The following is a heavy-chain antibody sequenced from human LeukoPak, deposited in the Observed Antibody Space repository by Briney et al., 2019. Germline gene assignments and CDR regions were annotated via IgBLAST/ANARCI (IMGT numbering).Heavy chain of an antibody. CDR1: GFTFSDYY. Sequence: GGSLRLSCAASGFTFSDYYMTWIRQAPGKGLEWVSYMTSSGTTIYYADSVRGRLTISRDNANKSLYLQMNSLIAEDTAVYYCARLEQYHRGHFYYYMDVWGKGTTVTVSS. J-gene: IGHJ6*03. CDR2: MTSSGTTI. V-gene: IGHV3-11*01. CDR3: ARLEQYHRGHFYYYMDV. D-gene: IGHD2-2*01.